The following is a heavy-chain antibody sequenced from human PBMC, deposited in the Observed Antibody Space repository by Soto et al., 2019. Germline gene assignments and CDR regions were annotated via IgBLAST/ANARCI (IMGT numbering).Heavy chain of an antibody. D-gene: IGHD2-21*02. J-gene: IGHJ4*02. V-gene: IGHV3-30*04. CDR1: GFTFNSLS. Sequence: GGSLRLSCTGSGFTFNSLSLHWVRQGPDKSLEWVAVVSFDGKVTYYADSVKGRFTVSRDISKNTIYLQANSLRPEDTAVYYCAREPYGDSQYFDYWGQGTLVTVS. CDR2: VSFDGKVT. CDR3: AREPYGDSQYFDY.